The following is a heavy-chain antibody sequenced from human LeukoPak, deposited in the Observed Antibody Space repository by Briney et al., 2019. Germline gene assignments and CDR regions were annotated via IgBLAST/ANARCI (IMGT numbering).Heavy chain of an antibody. Sequence: ASVKVSCKASGYTFTGYYMHWVRQAPGQGLEWMGWINPNSGGTNYAQKFQGRVTMTRDTSISTAYMELSRLRSDDTAVYYCASVMSSYYYDSSDNDAFDIWGQGTMVTVSS. J-gene: IGHJ3*02. D-gene: IGHD3-22*01. V-gene: IGHV1-2*02. CDR1: GYTFTGYY. CDR3: ASVMSSYYYDSSDNDAFDI. CDR2: INPNSGGT.